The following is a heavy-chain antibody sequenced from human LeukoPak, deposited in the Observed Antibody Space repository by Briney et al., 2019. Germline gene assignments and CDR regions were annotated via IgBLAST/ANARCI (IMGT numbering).Heavy chain of an antibody. CDR2: INPSGGST. V-gene: IGHV1-46*01. J-gene: IGHJ4*02. Sequence: ASAKVSCKASGYTFTSYYMHWVRQAPGQGLEWVGIINPSGGSTNYAQKFQGRVTMTRDMSTSTVYMELSSLTSDDTAVYYCARGRGGYSSSWSDYWGQGTLVTVSS. D-gene: IGHD6-13*01. CDR3: ARGRGGYSSSWSDY. CDR1: GYTFTSYY.